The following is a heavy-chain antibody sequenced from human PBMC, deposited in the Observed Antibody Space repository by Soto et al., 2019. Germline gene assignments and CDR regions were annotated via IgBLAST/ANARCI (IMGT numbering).Heavy chain of an antibody. CDR2: IYYSGST. CDR3: ASLPTEDYDILTGYYPHFDY. Sequence: SETLSLTCTVSGGSISSSSYYWGWIRQPPGKGLEWIGSIYYSGSTYYNPSLKSRVTISVDTSKNQFSLKLSSVTAADTAVYYCASLPTEDYDILTGYYPHFDYWGQGTLVTVSS. J-gene: IGHJ4*02. CDR1: GGSISSSSYY. D-gene: IGHD3-9*01. V-gene: IGHV4-39*01.